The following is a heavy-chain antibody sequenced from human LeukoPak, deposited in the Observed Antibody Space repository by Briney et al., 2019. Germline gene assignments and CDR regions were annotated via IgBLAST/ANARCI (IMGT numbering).Heavy chain of an antibody. V-gene: IGHV4-31*03. CDR3: AREDYYDSSGYLY. J-gene: IGHJ4*02. CDR2: IYYSGST. D-gene: IGHD3-22*01. Sequence: PSETLSLTCTVSGGSISSGGYYWSWIRQHPGKGLEWIGYIYYSGSTYYNPSLKSRVTISVDTSKNQFSLKLSSVTAADTAAYYCAREDYYDSSGYLYWGQGTLVTVSS. CDR1: GGSISSGGYY.